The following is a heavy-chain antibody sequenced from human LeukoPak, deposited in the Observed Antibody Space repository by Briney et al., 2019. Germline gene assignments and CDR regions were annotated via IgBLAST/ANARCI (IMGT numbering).Heavy chain of an antibody. J-gene: IGHJ3*02. V-gene: IGHV3-23*01. Sequence: GGSLRLSCAASGFTFSSYAMSWVRQAPGKGLEWVSAISGSGTSKYSADSVKGRFTISRDDSKNTLYLQMNSLRAEDTAVYYCAKGYYSDSTGYPYGGAFDIWGQGTMVTVSS. CDR2: ISGSGTSK. CDR1: GFTFSSYA. D-gene: IGHD3-22*01. CDR3: AKGYYSDSTGYPYGGAFDI.